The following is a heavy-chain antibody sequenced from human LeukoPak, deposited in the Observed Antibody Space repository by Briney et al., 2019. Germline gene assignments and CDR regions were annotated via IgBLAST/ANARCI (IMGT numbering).Heavy chain of an antibody. D-gene: IGHD2-2*01. CDR3: ARDPRYCSSSSCPWEPFDY. V-gene: IGHV3-7*05. CDR1: GXTFSSYW. CDR2: IKQDGSEK. Sequence: GGSLRLSCAASGXTFSSYWMSWVRQAPGKGLEWVANIKQDGSEKYYVDSVKGRFTISRDNAKNSLYLQMNSLRAEDTAVYYCARDPRYCSSSSCPWEPFDYWGQGTLVTVSS. J-gene: IGHJ4*02.